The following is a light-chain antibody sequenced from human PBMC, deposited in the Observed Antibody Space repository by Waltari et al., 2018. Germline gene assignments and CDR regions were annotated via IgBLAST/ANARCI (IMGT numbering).Light chain of an antibody. CDR1: QYISVY. CDR2: AAS. CDR3: QQSKNAPLT. V-gene: IGKV1-39*01. J-gene: IGKJ4*01. Sequence: DIQMTQSPSSLSASVGDRVSIACRASQYISVYLTWYQQKPGKAPKLLISAASSLQSGVPSRFSGSGSGTVFTLTISSLQPEDFATYYCQQSKNAPLTFGGGTRVEI.